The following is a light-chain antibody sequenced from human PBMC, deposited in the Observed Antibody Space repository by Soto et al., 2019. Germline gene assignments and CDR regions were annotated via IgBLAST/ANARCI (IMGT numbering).Light chain of an antibody. V-gene: IGLV1-51*01. CDR2: DNN. J-gene: IGLJ2*01. CDR1: NSNIGNNF. CDR3: GTWDSSLSAVV. Sequence: QSVLTQPPSVSAAPGQKVTISCSGRNSNIGNNFVSWYQQLPGTAPKLLIYDNNKRPSGIPVRFSGSKSGASATLGITGLQTGDEADYYCGTWDSSLSAVVFGGGTKVTVL.